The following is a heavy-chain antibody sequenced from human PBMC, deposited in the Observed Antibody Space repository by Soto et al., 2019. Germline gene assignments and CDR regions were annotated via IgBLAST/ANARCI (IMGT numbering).Heavy chain of an antibody. CDR2: ISGSGGST. CDR3: AKREAVTNDFDY. V-gene: IGHV3-23*01. Sequence: EVQLLESGGGLVQPGGSLRLSCAASGFTFSSYAMSWVRQAPGKGLEWVSAISGSGGSTYYADSVMGRFTISRDNSKNTLYLQMNSLRAEDTAVYYCAKREAVTNDFDYWGQGTLVTVSS. J-gene: IGHJ4*02. D-gene: IGHD4-17*01. CDR1: GFTFSSYA.